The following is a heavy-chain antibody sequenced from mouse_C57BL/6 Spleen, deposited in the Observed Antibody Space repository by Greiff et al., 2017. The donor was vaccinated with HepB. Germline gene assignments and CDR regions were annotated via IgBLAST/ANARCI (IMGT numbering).Heavy chain of an antibody. CDR1: GNTFTSYW. J-gene: IGHJ2*01. Sequence: QVQLQQPGAELVMPGASVKLSCKASGNTFTSYWMHWVKQRPGQGLEWIGEIDPSDSYTNYNQKFKGKSTLTVDKSSSTAYMQLSSLTSEDSAVYYCARGSNYFDYWGQGTTLTVSS. CDR3: ARGSNYFDY. V-gene: IGHV1-69*01. CDR2: IDPSDSYT.